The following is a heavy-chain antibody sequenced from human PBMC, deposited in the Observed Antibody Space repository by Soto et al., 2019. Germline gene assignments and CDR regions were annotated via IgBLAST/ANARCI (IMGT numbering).Heavy chain of an antibody. V-gene: IGHV3-53*01. D-gene: IGHD3-9*01. CDR1: GFTVSSTL. Sequence: GGSLRLSCAASGFTVSSTLMTWVRQAPGKGLEWVSLIYSGGNTYYADSAMGRFTISRDNSKNTLYLQMNSLRAEDTAVYYCATPGRDGYYNHFDYWGQGTLVTVSS. J-gene: IGHJ4*02. CDR2: IYSGGNT. CDR3: ATPGRDGYYNHFDY.